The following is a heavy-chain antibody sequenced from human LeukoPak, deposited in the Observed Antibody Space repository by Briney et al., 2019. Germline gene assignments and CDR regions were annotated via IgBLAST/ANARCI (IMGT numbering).Heavy chain of an antibody. CDR1: GFTFSSYA. V-gene: IGHV3-30-3*01. Sequence: GGSLRLSCAASGFTFSSYAMHWVRQARGKGLEWVAVISYDGSNKYYADYVKGRFTISRDNSKNTLYLQMHSLRAEDTAVYYCARDFSMVLDYWGQGTPVTVSS. CDR2: ISYDGSNK. D-gene: IGHD3-10*01. CDR3: ARDFSMVLDY. J-gene: IGHJ4*02.